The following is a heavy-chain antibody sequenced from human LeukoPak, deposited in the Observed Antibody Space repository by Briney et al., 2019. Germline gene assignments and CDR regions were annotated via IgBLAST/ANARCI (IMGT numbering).Heavy chain of an antibody. J-gene: IGHJ4*02. CDR2: VYYSGTT. CDR3: ARILDLVTTKTIDY. CDR1: GVSISSSSYY. D-gene: IGHD2-21*02. V-gene: IGHV4-39*06. Sequence: SETLSLTCTVSGVSISSSSYYWAWLRQSPGTGLEGIGSVYYSGTTHDESSLKSRVSISIDTYKTQCALKVNSVTVADTAVYYCARILDLVTTKTIDYWGQGSLVIVSS.